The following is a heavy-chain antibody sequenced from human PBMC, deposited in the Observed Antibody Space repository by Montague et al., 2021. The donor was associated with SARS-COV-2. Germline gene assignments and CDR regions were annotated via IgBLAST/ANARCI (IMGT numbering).Heavy chain of an antibody. CDR2: IYYTENT. CDR1: GGSISNSIYY. D-gene: IGHD5-18*01. Sequence: SETLSLTRTVSGGSISNSIYYWDWIRQPPGKGLEWIGSIYYTENTYYNPSLKSRVTISIDTSKNQFSLKLSSVTAADTAVYYCARPDSGYSYGSGAFDYWGQGTLVTVSS. J-gene: IGHJ4*02. V-gene: IGHV4-39*01. CDR3: ARPDSGYSYGSGAFDY.